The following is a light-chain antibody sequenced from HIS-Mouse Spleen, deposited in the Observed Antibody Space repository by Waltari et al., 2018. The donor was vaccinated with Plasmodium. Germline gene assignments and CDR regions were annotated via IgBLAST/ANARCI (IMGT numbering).Light chain of an antibody. V-gene: IGLV2-11*01. CDR2: DVS. J-gene: IGLJ3*02. Sequence: QSALTQPRSVTGSPGQSVTIRCPGTSSDVGGYHYVSWYQQHPGKAPKLMIYDVSKRPSGVPDRFSGSKSGNTASLTISGLQAEDEADYYCCSYAGSYTVFGGGTKLTVL. CDR1: SSDVGGYHY. CDR3: CSYAGSYTV.